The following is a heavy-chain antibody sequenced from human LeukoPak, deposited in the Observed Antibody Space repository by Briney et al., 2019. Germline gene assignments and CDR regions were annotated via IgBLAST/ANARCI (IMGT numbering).Heavy chain of an antibody. D-gene: IGHD4-17*01. Sequence: GGSLRLSCAASGFTFSSYAMSWIRQAPGKGLEWVSYISSSGSTIYYADSVKGRFTISRDNAKNSLYLQMNSLRAEDTAVYYCARDWHDYGDYLYNWFDPWGQGTLVTVSS. CDR1: GFTFSSYA. J-gene: IGHJ5*02. CDR2: ISSSGSTI. CDR3: ARDWHDYGDYLYNWFDP. V-gene: IGHV3-11*04.